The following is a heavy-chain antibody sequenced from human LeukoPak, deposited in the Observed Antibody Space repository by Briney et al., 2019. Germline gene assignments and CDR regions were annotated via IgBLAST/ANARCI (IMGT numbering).Heavy chain of an antibody. V-gene: IGHV1-8*01. J-gene: IGHJ4*02. CDR2: MNPNSGNT. Sequence: GASVKVSCKASGYTFTSYDINWVRQATGQGLEWMGWMNPNSGNTGYAQKFQGRVTMTRNTSISTAYMELSSLRSEDTAVYYCARAHQGSESPSTGFDYWGQGTLVTVSS. CDR3: ARAHQGSESPSTGFDY. CDR1: GYTFTSYD. D-gene: IGHD3-10*01.